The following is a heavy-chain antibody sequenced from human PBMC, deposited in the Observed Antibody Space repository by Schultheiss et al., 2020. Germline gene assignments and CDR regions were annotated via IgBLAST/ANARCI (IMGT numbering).Heavy chain of an antibody. V-gene: IGHV3-30*04. CDR2: VSYDGSNK. CDR1: GFAFSSYA. J-gene: IGHJ4*02. Sequence: GGSLRLSCAASGFAFSSYAMHWVRQAPGKGLEWVAIVSYDGSNKHYADSVKGRFTISRDNSMNTLYLQMNSLRVEDTTVYYCARDGRGDCGGATCYSPFDYWGQGTLVTVSS. CDR3: ARDGRGDCGGATCYSPFDY. D-gene: IGHD2-15*01.